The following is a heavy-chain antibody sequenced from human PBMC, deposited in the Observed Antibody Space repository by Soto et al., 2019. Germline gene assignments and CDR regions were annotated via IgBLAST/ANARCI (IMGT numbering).Heavy chain of an antibody. V-gene: IGHV4-39*07. J-gene: IGHJ4*02. CDR3: ARGHFDSRGYSNALDY. D-gene: IGHD3-22*01. Sequence: PSETLSLTCNVSGGSISNSNYYWGWLHQPPGKELEWIGSIYYTGNTYYNQSIKSRVTISLDMSKNHVFFILKSVYIADSAIYYCARGHFDSRGYSNALDYWGQGIQVTVSS. CDR1: GGSISNSNYY. CDR2: IYYTGNT.